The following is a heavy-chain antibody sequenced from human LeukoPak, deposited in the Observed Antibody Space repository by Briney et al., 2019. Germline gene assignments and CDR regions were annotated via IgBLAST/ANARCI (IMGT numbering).Heavy chain of an antibody. D-gene: IGHD3-3*01. Sequence: SETLSLTCTVSGGSISSYYWSWIRQPPGKGLEWIGYIYYGGSTNYNPSLKSRVTISVDTSKNQFSLKLSSVTAADTAVYYCARLPITKRALDVWGQGIPVTVSS. V-gene: IGHV4-59*01. CDR1: GGSISSYY. CDR3: ARLPITKRALDV. J-gene: IGHJ6*02. CDR2: IYYGGST.